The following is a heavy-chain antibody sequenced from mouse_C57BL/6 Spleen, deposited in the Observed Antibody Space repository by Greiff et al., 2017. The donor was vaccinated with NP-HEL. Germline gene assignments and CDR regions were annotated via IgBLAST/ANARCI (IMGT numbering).Heavy chain of an antibody. CDR2: ISYDGSN. V-gene: IGHV3-6*01. CDR3: ARDGTWRDY. CDR1: GYSITSGYY. J-gene: IGHJ2*01. Sequence: EVKLVESGPGLVKPSQSLSLTCSVTGYSITSGYYWNWIRQFPGNKLEWMGYISYDGSNNYNPSLKNRISITRDTSENQFFLKLNSVTTEDTATYYCARDGTWRDYWGQGTTLTVAS.